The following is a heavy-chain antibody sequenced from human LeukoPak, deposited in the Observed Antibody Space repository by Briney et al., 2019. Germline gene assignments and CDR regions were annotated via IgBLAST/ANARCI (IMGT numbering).Heavy chain of an antibody. CDR1: GFTLSNAW. J-gene: IGHJ5*02. CDR3: ARGRYCSGGSCYSFRGVRNNWFDP. Sequence: PGGSLRLSCAASGFTLSNAWMNWVRQPPGKGLEWIGEINHSGSTNYNPSLKSRVTISVDTSKNQFSLKLSSVTAADTAVYYCARGRYCSGGSCYSFRGVRNNWFDPWGQGTLVTVSS. D-gene: IGHD2-15*01. CDR2: INHSGST. V-gene: IGHV4-34*01.